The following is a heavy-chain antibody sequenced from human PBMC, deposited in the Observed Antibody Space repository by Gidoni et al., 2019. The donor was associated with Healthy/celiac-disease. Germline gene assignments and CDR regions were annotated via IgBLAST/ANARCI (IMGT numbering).Heavy chain of an antibody. CDR3: ARDIYSGYDEDGVDY. CDR2: ISRSSSYI. CDR1: GFTFSRDS. Sequence: EVQLVESGGCLVKPGGSLRLSFAASGFTFSRDSMNWVRQVPGKGLEWVSSISRSSSYIYYADSVKGRFTISRDNAKNSLYLQMNSLRAEDTAVYYCARDIYSGYDEDGVDYWGQGTLVTVSS. J-gene: IGHJ4*02. D-gene: IGHD5-12*01. V-gene: IGHV3-21*01.